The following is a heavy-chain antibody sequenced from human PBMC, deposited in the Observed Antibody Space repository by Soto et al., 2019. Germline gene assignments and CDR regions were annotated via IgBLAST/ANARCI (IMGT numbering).Heavy chain of an antibody. CDR3: ARDQSRDAVYFQH. V-gene: IGHV4-31*03. J-gene: IGHJ1*01. CDR1: GGSISSGGYY. Sequence: PSETLSLTCTVSGGSISSGGYYWSWIRQHPGKGLEWIGYIYYSGSTYYNPSLKSRVTISVDTSKNQFSLKLSSVTAADTAVYYCARDQSRDAVYFQHWGQGNLVTVSS. CDR2: IYYSGST.